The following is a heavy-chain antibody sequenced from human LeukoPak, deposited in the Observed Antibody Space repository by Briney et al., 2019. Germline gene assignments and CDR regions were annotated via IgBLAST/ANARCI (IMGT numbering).Heavy chain of an antibody. J-gene: IGHJ4*02. Sequence: PGGSLRLSCAASGFTFSDHYMDWVRQAPGKGLEWVSVIYSGGSTYYADSVKGRFTISRDNSKNTLYLQMNSLRAEDTAVYYCLGSASYYYFDYWGQGTLVTVSS. CDR1: GFTFSDHY. D-gene: IGHD3-22*01. CDR2: IYSGGST. CDR3: LGSASYYYFDY. V-gene: IGHV3-53*01.